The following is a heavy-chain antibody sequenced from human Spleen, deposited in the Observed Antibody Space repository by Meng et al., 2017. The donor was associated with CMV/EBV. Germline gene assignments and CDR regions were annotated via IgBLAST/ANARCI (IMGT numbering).Heavy chain of an antibody. J-gene: IGHJ4*02. CDR1: GGTFSSFG. V-gene: IGHV1-69*05. CDR2: IIPIFGTT. D-gene: IGHD3-3*01. CDR3: ARDLIFGVVTGYFDY. Sequence: SVKVSCKASGGTFSSFGISWVRQAPGQGLEWMGGIIPIFGTTHYAQKFKGRVTITKDESTSTAYMELSSLRSEDTAVYYCARDLIFGVVTGYFDYWGQGTLVTVSS.